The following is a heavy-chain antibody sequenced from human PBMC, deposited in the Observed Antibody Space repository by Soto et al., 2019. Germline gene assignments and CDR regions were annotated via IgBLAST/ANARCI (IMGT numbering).Heavy chain of an antibody. CDR1: GFSLTTSGVG. CDR2: IYWDDDK. D-gene: IGHD3-3*01. Sequence: QITLNESGPTVVKPAETLTLTCTFSGFSLTTSGVGVGWIRQSPGKAPEWLALIYWDDDKRYSAYLKIRLTITTDTSKNQVVLTMASVDPADTATYYCAHRILRTVFGLVTTTAIYFDFWGQGTPVVVSS. J-gene: IGHJ4*02. V-gene: IGHV2-5*02. CDR3: AHRILRTVFGLVTTTAIYFDF.